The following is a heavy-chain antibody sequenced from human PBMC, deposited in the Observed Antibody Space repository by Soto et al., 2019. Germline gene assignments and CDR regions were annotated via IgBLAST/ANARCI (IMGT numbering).Heavy chain of an antibody. Sequence: RLSCTASGFTFGDYAMSWVRQAPGKGLEWVGFIRSKAYGGTTEYAASVKGRFTISRDDSKSIAYLQMNSLKTEDTAVYYCTTLLRKAHDAFDIWSQGTMVTVSS. CDR1: GFTFGDYA. J-gene: IGHJ3*02. CDR2: IRSKAYGGTT. CDR3: TTLLRKAHDAFDI. V-gene: IGHV3-49*04.